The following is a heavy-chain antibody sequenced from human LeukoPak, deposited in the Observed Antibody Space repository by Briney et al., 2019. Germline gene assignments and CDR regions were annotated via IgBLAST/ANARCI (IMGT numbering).Heavy chain of an antibody. CDR3: AKSSGYYPRTFDY. V-gene: IGHV3-23*01. Sequence: GGSLRLSCAASGFTFNIYGMNWVRQAPGKGLEWVSGITGNGGGIYYADSVKGRFTISRDNSKNTLYLQMASLRAEDTAVYYCAKSSGYYPRTFDYWGQGTLVTVSS. CDR1: GFTFNIYG. D-gene: IGHD3-22*01. J-gene: IGHJ4*02. CDR2: ITGNGGGI.